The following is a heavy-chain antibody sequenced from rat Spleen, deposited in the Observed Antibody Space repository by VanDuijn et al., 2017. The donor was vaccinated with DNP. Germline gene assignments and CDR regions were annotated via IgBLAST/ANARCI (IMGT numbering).Heavy chain of an antibody. CDR2: FSYVGRNT. Sequence: EVQLVESGGGLVQPGRSLKLSCAASGFTFSDYNMAWVRQAPKKGLEWVATFSYVGRNTYYRDSVKGRFTISRDDAKSTLYLQMDSLTSEDTATYYWVRRDGNFWYFDFWGPGTMVTVPS. V-gene: IGHV5-7*01. CDR1: GFTFSDYN. CDR3: VRRDGNFWYFDF. J-gene: IGHJ1*01.